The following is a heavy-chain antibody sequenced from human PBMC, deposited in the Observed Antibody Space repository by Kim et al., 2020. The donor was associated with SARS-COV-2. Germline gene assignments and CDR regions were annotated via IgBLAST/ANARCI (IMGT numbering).Heavy chain of an antibody. J-gene: IGHJ4*02. Sequence: SHNPSPQSRVTMSVDTPQNQFSLKLSSVTAADTAVYYCARRPKSYYFDYWGQGTLVTVSS. V-gene: IGHV4-39*01. CDR3: ARRPKSYYFDY.